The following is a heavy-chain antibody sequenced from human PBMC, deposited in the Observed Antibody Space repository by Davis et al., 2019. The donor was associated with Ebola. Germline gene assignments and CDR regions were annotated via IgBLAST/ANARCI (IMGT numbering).Heavy chain of an antibody. J-gene: IGHJ4*02. Sequence: MPSETLSLTCAVSGGSISSSNWWSWVRQPPGKGLEWIGSIYYSGSTYYNPSLKSRVTISVDTSKNQFSLKLSSVTAADTAVYYCARIEWELLFGSGAFDYWGQGTLVTVSS. D-gene: IGHD1-26*01. CDR1: GGSISSSNW. CDR3: ARIEWELLFGSGAFDY. V-gene: IGHV4-39*01. CDR2: IYYSGST.